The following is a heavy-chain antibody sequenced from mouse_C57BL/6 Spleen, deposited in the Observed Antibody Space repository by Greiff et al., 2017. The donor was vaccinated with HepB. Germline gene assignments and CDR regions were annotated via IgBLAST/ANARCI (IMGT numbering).Heavy chain of an antibody. V-gene: IGHV5-4*01. CDR3: ARDRRYGYFDV. CDR2: ISDGGSYT. Sequence: EVKLVESGGGLVKPGGSLTLTCAASGFTFSSYAMSWVRQTPEKRLEWVATISDGGSYTYYPDNVKGRFTISRDNANNNLYLQMSQLKAEDTAMYYCARDRRYGYFDVWGTGTTVTVSS. CDR1: GFTFSSYA. J-gene: IGHJ1*03.